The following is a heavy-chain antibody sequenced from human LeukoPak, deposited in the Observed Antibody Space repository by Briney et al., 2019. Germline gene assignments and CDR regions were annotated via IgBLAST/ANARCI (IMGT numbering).Heavy chain of an antibody. CDR2: ITSGGST. D-gene: IGHD2-15*01. V-gene: IGHV3-66*01. J-gene: IGHJ4*02. CDR3: ARDLISGPATHDS. CDR1: GFTVTNND. Sequence: ESLRLSCTASGFTVTNNDMNWVRQAPGKGLEWVSVITSGGSTYFADSVKGRFTVSRDNSKNTLSLQMNSLRVEDTAVYYCARDLISGPATHDSWGQGALVTVSS.